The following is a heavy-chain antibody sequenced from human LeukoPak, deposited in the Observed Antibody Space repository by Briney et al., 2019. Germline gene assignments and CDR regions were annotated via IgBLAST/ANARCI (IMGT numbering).Heavy chain of an antibody. CDR1: GGSIRRYY. J-gene: IGHJ4*02. CDR3: ASGSYYFDY. Sequence: SETLSLTCTVSGGSIRRYYWSWIGQPPGKGLEWIGYIYYSGSTKYNPSLKSRATISVDTSKNQFSLKLNSVTAADTAVHYCASGSYYFDYWGQGTLVTVSS. V-gene: IGHV4-59*08. D-gene: IGHD1-26*01. CDR2: IYYSGST.